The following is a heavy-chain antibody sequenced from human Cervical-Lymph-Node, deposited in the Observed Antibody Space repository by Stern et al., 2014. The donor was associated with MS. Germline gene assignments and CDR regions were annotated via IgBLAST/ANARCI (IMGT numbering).Heavy chain of an antibody. CDR2: IYYSGST. CDR1: GGSISSYY. Sequence: QVQLQESGPGLVKPSETLSLSCTVSGGSISSYYWSWIRQPPGKGLEWIGYIYYSGSTTYNPSLKSPLTIAVDTSKNQFSLKLSSVTAADTAVYYCARGYGGNPIDYWGQGTLVTVSS. CDR3: ARGYGGNPIDY. V-gene: IGHV4-59*01. D-gene: IGHD4-23*01. J-gene: IGHJ4*02.